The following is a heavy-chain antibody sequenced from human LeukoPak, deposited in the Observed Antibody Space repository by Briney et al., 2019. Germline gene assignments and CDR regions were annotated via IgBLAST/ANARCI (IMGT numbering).Heavy chain of an antibody. CDR3: ARDRWQQLDYYYYGMDV. CDR1: GFTVSSNY. CDR2: IYSGGST. D-gene: IGHD6-13*01. Sequence: GGSLRPSCTASGFTVSSNYMSWDRQAPGKGLEWHSVIYSGGSTYYADSVKGRFTISRDNSKNTLYLQTNSLRAEDTAVYYCARDRWQQLDYYYYGMDVWGQGTTVTVSS. J-gene: IGHJ6*02. V-gene: IGHV3-53*01.